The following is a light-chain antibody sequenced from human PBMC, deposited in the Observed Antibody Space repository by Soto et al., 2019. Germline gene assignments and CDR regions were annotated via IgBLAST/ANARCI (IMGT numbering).Light chain of an antibody. Sequence: QSVLTQPPSVSAAPGQKVTVSCSGSTSNIGDNYVSWYLQLPGTAPKLLIHGTNQRPSGIPARFSGSKSGTSAALGITGLQTGDEADYYCATWDFSLNAVVFGGGTKLTVL. CDR2: GTN. CDR1: TSNIGDNY. V-gene: IGLV1-51*01. J-gene: IGLJ2*01. CDR3: ATWDFSLNAVV.